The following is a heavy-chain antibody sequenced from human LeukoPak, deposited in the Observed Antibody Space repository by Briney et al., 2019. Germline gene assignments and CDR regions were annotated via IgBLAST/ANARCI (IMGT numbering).Heavy chain of an antibody. D-gene: IGHD4-17*01. Sequence: GGALRLSCTASGFTFDDYGMSWVRHAPGKGLEGVSGINWNGGSTGYADSVKRPFTISRDNSKNTLYLQMNSLRAEDTAVYYCAKFFSFRQTTVTLDYWGQGTLVTVSS. CDR3: AKFFSFRQTTVTLDY. J-gene: IGHJ4*02. CDR1: GFTFDDYG. CDR2: INWNGGST. V-gene: IGHV3-20*04.